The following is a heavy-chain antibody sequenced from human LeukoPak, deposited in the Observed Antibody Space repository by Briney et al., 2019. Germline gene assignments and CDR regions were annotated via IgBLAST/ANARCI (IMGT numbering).Heavy chain of an antibody. Sequence: SETLSLTCTVSGGSISSYHWSWLRQPPGKGLEWIGYIYYTGSTNYNPSLKSRVTISVDTSKNQFSLKLSSVTAADTAVYYCAREVVPAAMVDYWGQGTLVTVSS. CDR1: GGSISSYH. D-gene: IGHD2-2*01. CDR2: IYYTGST. CDR3: AREVVPAAMVDY. V-gene: IGHV4-59*12. J-gene: IGHJ4*02.